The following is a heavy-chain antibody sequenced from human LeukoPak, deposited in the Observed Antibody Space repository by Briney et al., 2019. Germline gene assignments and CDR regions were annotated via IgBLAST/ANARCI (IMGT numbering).Heavy chain of an antibody. CDR3: ARLINTWFDP. CDR1: GGSITSSY. Sequence: SETLSLTCSVSGGSITSSYWSWIRQPPGKGLEWIGYIYYSGSTNYNPSLKSRVTISVDTSKNQFSLNLGSVTAADTAVYYCARLINTWFDPWGQGTLVTVSS. V-gene: IGHV4-59*01. D-gene: IGHD3-16*01. J-gene: IGHJ5*02. CDR2: IYYSGST.